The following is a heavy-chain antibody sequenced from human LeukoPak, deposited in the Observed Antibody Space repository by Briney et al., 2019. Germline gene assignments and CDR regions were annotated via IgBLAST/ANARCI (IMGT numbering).Heavy chain of an antibody. J-gene: IGHJ4*02. CDR2: INHSGST. CDR1: GGSISSSSYY. CDR3: ARSSRGWADY. Sequence: SETLSLTCTVSGGSISSSSYYWGWIRQPPGKGLEWIGEINHSGSTNYNPSLKSRVTISVDTSKNQFSLKLSSVTAADTAVYYCARSSRGWADYWGQGTLVTVSS. D-gene: IGHD6-19*01. V-gene: IGHV4-39*07.